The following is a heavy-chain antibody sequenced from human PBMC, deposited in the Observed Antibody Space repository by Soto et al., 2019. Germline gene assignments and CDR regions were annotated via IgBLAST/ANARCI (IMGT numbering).Heavy chain of an antibody. CDR3: ASTMDAFDI. CDR2: IIPILGIA. V-gene: IGHV1-69*02. CDR1: GGTFSSYT. Sequence: QVQLVQSGAEVKKPGSSVKVSWKASGGTFSSYTNSWVRQAPGQGLEWMGRIIPILGIANYAQKFQGRVTINADKYTSTAYMELSSLRSEDTAVYYCASTMDAFDIWGQGTMVTVSS. J-gene: IGHJ3*02.